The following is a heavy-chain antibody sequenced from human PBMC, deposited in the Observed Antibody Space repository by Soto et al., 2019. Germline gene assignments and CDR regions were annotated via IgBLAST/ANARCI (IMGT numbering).Heavy chain of an antibody. CDR3: ARDHTSTGWVVWYFDL. J-gene: IGHJ2*01. Sequence: EVQLVESGGGLILPGGSLRLSCAASGFTVSSNYMSWVRQAPGKGLEWVSVSYSCGSTYYADSVKGRLTISRDNSKNTLYLQMNSLRTEDTAVYYCARDHTSTGWVVWYFDLWGRGTLVTVSS. CDR2: SYSCGST. D-gene: IGHD2-8*02. CDR1: GFTVSSNY. V-gene: IGHV3-66*03.